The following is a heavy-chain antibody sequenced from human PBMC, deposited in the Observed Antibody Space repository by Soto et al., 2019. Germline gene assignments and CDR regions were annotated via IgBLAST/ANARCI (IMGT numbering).Heavy chain of an antibody. V-gene: IGHV1-8*01. J-gene: IGHJ6*02. CDR3: ARVGTDYCGSGSLNYYYYGMDV. D-gene: IGHD3-10*01. Sequence: GASVKVSCKASGYTFTSYDINWVRQATGQGLEWMGWMNPNSGNTGYAQKFQGRVTMTRNTSISTAYMELSSLRSEDTAVYYCARVGTDYCGSGSLNYYYYGMDVWGQGTTVTVSS. CDR1: GYTFTSYD. CDR2: MNPNSGNT.